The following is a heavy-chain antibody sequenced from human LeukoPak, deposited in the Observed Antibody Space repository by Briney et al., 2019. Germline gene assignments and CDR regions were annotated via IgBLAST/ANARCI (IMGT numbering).Heavy chain of an antibody. D-gene: IGHD2-21*02. CDR2: ISRSGGST. CDR1: GFTFGDYG. V-gene: IGHV3-23*01. CDR3: ARGGGDYCFDY. Sequence: GGSLRLSCTASGFTFGDYGMSWVRQAPGKGLEWVSAISRSGGSTYYADSVKGRFTFSRDNSKNTLYLQMNSLGAEDTAVYFCARGGGDYCFDYWGQGALVTVSS. J-gene: IGHJ4*02.